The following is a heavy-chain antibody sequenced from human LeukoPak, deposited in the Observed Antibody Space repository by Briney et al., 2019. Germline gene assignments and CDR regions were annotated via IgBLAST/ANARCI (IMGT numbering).Heavy chain of an antibody. J-gene: IGHJ5*02. CDR1: GGSISSGNHY. Sequence: SQTLSLTCTVSGGSISSGNHYFSWIRQPAGKGLEWIGRINTTGNTNDNPSLKSRVTMSVDTSKNQFSLKLSSLTAADTAVYYCASGSRSGWFGPWGQGTLVTVSS. D-gene: IGHD5-12*01. CDR3: ASGSRSGWFGP. V-gene: IGHV4-61*02. CDR2: INTTGNT.